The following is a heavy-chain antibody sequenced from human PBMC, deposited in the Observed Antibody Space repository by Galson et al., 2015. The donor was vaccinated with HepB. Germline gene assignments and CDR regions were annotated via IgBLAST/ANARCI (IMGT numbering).Heavy chain of an antibody. CDR1: GFTFSSYG. V-gene: IGHV3-33*06. D-gene: IGHD2-2*02. CDR2: IWYDGSNK. Sequence: SLRLSCAASGFTFSSYGMHWVRQAPGKGLEWVAVIWYDGSNKYYADSVKGRFTISRDNSKNTLYLQMNSLRAEDTAVYYCAKLPTLGYCSSTSCYSSSWSPAFDYWGQGTLVTVSS. J-gene: IGHJ4*02. CDR3: AKLPTLGYCSSTSCYSSSWSPAFDY.